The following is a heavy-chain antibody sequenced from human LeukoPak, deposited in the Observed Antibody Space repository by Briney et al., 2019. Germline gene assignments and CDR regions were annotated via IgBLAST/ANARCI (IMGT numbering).Heavy chain of an antibody. CDR3: AKGGVWYRYFDF. CDR1: GFTFSTYA. V-gene: IGHV3-23*01. D-gene: IGHD2-8*01. J-gene: IGHJ4*02. Sequence: PGGSLRLSCAASGFTFSTYAMSWLRQAPGKGLEWVSAISGNGDSTYYTDSVKGRFTISRDDSKNTLYLQMNSLRAEDTAVYYCAKGGVWYRYFDFWGQGTLVTVSS. CDR2: ISGNGDST.